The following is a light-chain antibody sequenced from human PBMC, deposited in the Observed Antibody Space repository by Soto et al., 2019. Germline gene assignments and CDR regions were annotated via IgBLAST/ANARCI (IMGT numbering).Light chain of an antibody. J-gene: IGLJ1*01. CDR3: AAWDDSLTGDV. CDR2: SNH. V-gene: IGLV1-44*01. Sequence: QAVVTQPPSASGSPGQRVTISCSGSTSNIGRNTVNWYQQLPGTAPRLLIYSNHQRPSGVPDRFSGSRSGTSASLAISGLQSEDDADYYCAAWDDSLTGDVFGTGTKLTVL. CDR1: TSNIGRNT.